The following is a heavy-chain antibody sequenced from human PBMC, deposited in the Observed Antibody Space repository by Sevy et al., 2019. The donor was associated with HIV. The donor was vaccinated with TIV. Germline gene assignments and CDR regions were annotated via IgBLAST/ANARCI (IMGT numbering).Heavy chain of an antibody. Sequence: GGSLRLSCAASEFTFSTYAMHWVRQAPGKGLEWVAVISYDGGRHYYADSVKGRFTITRDNSKNTLCLQMNSLRLEDTAFYYCARDAGYSTDWYPSDYWGQGTQVTVSS. J-gene: IGHJ4*02. D-gene: IGHD6-19*01. CDR3: ARDAGYSTDWYPSDY. CDR2: ISYDGGRH. CDR1: EFTFSTYA. V-gene: IGHV3-30-3*01.